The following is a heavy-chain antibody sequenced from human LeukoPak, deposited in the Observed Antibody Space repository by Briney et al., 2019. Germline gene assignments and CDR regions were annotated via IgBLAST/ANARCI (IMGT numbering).Heavy chain of an antibody. CDR3: AKDLLRWSFDY. V-gene: IGHV3-23*01. Sequence: GGSLRLSCAASGFTFSSYAMSWVRQAPGKGLEWVSAISGSGGSTYYADSVKGRFTIPRDKSKNTLYLQMNSLRADDTAVYYCAKDLLRWSFDYWGQGTLVTVSS. CDR1: GFTFSSYA. CDR2: ISGSGGST. J-gene: IGHJ4*02. D-gene: IGHD4-23*01.